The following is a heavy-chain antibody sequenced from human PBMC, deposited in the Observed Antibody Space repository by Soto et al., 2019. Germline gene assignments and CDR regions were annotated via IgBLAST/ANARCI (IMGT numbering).Heavy chain of an antibody. Sequence: PSETLSLTCTVSGGSISSYYWSWIRQPPGKGLEWIGYIYYSGSTNYNPSLKSRVTISVDTSKNQFSPKLSSVTAADTAVYYCARIRGYSYMDYYYYYGMDVWGQGTTVTVSS. V-gene: IGHV4-59*01. D-gene: IGHD5-12*01. J-gene: IGHJ6*02. CDR3: ARIRGYSYMDYYYYYGMDV. CDR1: GGSISSYY. CDR2: IYYSGST.